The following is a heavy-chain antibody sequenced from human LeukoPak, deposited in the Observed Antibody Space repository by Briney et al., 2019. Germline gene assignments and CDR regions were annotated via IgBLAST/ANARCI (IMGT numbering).Heavy chain of an antibody. J-gene: IGHJ4*02. CDR2: ISGSGGST. V-gene: IGHV3-23*01. D-gene: IGHD2-2*01. Sequence: GGSLRLSCAASGFTFSSYAMSWVRQAPGKGLEWVSAISGSGGSTYYADSVKGRFTISRDNAKNSLYLQMNSLRAEDTALYYCAKAAGDVVVPAAMVFDYWGQGTLVTVSS. CDR1: GFTFSSYA. CDR3: AKAAGDVVVPAAMVFDY.